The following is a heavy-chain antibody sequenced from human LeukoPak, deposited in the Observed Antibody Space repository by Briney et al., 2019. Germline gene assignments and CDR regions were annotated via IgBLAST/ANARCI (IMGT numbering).Heavy chain of an antibody. CDR3: ARAHYDSSGYYRTYYFDY. D-gene: IGHD3-22*01. V-gene: IGHV3-30-3*01. Sequence: GGSLRLSCAASGFTFSSYAMHWVRQAPGKGLEWVAVISYDGSNKYYADSVKGRFTISRDNSKNTLYLQMNSLRAEDTAVYYCARAHYDSSGYYRTYYFDYWGQGTLVTVSS. CDR1: GFTFSSYA. CDR2: ISYDGSNK. J-gene: IGHJ4*02.